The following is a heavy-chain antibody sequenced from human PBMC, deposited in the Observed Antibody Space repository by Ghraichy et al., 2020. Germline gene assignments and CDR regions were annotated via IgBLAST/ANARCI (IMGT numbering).Heavy chain of an antibody. CDR3: ARVGRSPHNYAMDV. J-gene: IGHJ6*02. Sequence: LTCVTSGFTFSNYWMTWVRQAPGKGLEWVATIKEDGSGKYYVDSVKGRFTISRDNAENSLYLQMNSLRAEDTALYYCARVGRSPHNYAMDVWGQGTTVTASS. D-gene: IGHD1-26*01. CDR2: IKEDGSGK. V-gene: IGHV3-7*01. CDR1: GFTFSNYW.